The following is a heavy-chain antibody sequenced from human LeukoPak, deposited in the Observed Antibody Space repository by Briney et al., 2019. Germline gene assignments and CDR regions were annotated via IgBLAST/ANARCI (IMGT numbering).Heavy chain of an antibody. CDR1: GFTFDDYG. CDR3: ARKGGPATYFDY. J-gene: IGHJ4*02. Sequence: GGSLRLSCAASGFTFDDYGMSWVRQAPGKGLEWVSGINWNGGSTGYADSVKGRFTISRDNAKNSLYLQMNSPRAEDTALYYCARKGGPATYFDYWGQGTLVTVSS. CDR2: INWNGGST. D-gene: IGHD2-2*01. V-gene: IGHV3-20*04.